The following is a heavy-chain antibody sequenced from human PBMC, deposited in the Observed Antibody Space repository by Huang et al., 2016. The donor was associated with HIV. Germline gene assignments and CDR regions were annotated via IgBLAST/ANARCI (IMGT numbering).Heavy chain of an antibody. CDR3: ARRFSSSSGYFDY. CDR1: GYSFSSYW. Sequence: VQLVQSGAEVKKPGESLKISCKGSGYSFSSYWCAWVRQMPGKGLEWIGIIFPDDSDTTYSPSFEGQVTISADKSIGTAYLQWSSLKASDTAMYYCARRFSSSSGYFDYWGQGSLVTVSS. V-gene: IGHV5-51*01. D-gene: IGHD6-6*01. J-gene: IGHJ4*02. CDR2: IFPDDSDT.